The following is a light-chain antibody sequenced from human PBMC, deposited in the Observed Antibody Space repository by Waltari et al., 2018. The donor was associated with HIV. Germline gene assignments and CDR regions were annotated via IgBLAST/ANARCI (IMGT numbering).Light chain of an antibody. Sequence: DIVMTQSPDSLPVSLGERATINCTSSRSILYSSDNRNYLAWYQQKPRQPPRLLISWASTRESGVPDRCSGSGSGTDFALTISRLQAEDVAVYHCQQYLRSPPTFGGGTKVEIK. V-gene: IGKV4-1*01. CDR2: WAS. J-gene: IGKJ4*01. CDR3: QQYLRSPPT. CDR1: RSILYSSDNRNY.